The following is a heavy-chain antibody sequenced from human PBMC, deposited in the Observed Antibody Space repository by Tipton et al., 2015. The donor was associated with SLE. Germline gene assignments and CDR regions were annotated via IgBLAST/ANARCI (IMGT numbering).Heavy chain of an antibody. CDR1: GGSISSSNYY. J-gene: IGHJ4*02. CDR3: ARDPNGGYGSFDY. CDR2: IYYSGST. D-gene: IGHD7-27*01. V-gene: IGHV4-39*07. Sequence: TLSLTCTVSGGSISSSNYYWGWIRQPPGKGLEWIGSIYYSGSTYYNPSLKSRVTISVDTSKNQFSLKLSSVTAADTAVYYCARDPNGGYGSFDYWGLGALVTVSS.